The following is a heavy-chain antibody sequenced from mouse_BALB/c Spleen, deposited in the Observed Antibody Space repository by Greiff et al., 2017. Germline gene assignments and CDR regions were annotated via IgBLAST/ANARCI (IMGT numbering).Heavy chain of an antibody. V-gene: IGHV1-7*01. D-gene: IGHD2-3*01. CDR3: AREGWLAY. CDR2: INPSTGYT. CDR1: GYTFTSYW. Sequence: VQLVESGAELAKPGASVKMSCKASGYTFTSYWMHWVKQRPGQGLEWIGYINPSTGYTEYNQKFKDKATLTADKSSSTAYMQLSSLTSEDSAVYYCAREGWLAYWGQGTTLTVSS. J-gene: IGHJ2*01.